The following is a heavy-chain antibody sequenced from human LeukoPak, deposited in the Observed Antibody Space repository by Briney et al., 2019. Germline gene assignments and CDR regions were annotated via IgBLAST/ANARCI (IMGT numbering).Heavy chain of an antibody. CDR3: AVAYSSVWHAEDFHL. CDR1: GFTFSSYE. Sequence: PGGSLRLSCAASGFTFSSYEVNWVRQAPGKGLEWISYISNGGNTMYYADSVKGRLTISRDNAKNSLYLQMSSLRAEDTAVYYCAVAYSSVWHAEDFHLWCQGTLVTVSS. V-gene: IGHV3-48*03. J-gene: IGHJ1*01. D-gene: IGHD6-19*01. CDR2: ISNGGNTM.